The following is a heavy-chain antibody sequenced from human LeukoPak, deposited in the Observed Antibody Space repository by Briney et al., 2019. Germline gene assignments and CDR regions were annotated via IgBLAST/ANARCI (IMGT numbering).Heavy chain of an antibody. CDR2: IHYSGIT. CDR1: GGSISGSSHY. Sequence: SETLSLTCVVSGGSISGSSHYWGWVRQPPGKGPGWIGSIHYSGITYYSPSLKSPVTISVDTSKNQFSLKLTSVTAADTAVYYCARHLDYYGSGSYLGLWGQGTQVTVSS. CDR3: ARHLDYYGSGSYLGL. D-gene: IGHD3-10*01. J-gene: IGHJ4*02. V-gene: IGHV4-39*01.